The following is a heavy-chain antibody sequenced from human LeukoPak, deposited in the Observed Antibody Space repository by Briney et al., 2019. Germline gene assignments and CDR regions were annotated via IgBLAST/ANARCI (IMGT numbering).Heavy chain of an antibody. V-gene: IGHV3-7*01. CDR1: EFTFSSYW. CDR2: IKRDGSEK. CDR3: ARDLVGTTYHYYYMDV. Sequence: GGSLRLSCAASEFTFSSYWMSWVRQVPGKGLEWVANIKRDGSEKYYVDSMKGRFTISRDNAKNSLYLQMNGLRVEDTAVYYCARDLVGTTYHYYYMDVWGKGTTVTVSS. J-gene: IGHJ6*03. D-gene: IGHD1-1*01.